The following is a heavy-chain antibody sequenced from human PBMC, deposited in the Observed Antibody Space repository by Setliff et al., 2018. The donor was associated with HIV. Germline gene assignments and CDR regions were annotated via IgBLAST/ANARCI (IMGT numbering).Heavy chain of an antibody. CDR1: GGSISSYY. CDR3: AGSGDMATFYWYFDL. J-gene: IGHJ2*01. Sequence: PSETLSLTCSVSGGSISSYYWSWIRQPPGKGLEWIGYIYYSGATNCNPSLKSRVTISVDTSKNQFSLRLSSVTAADTAVYYCAGSGDMATFYWYFDLWGRGTLVTVSS. CDR2: IYYSGAT. D-gene: IGHD5-12*01. V-gene: IGHV4-59*01.